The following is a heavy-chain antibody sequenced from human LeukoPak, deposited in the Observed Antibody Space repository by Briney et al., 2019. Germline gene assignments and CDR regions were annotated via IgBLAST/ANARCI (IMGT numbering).Heavy chain of an antibody. CDR3: ARVEYYDSSGSSYYYYGMDV. CDR2: INAGNGNT. CDR1: GYTFTSYA. Sequence: ASVKVSCKASGYTFTSYAMHWVRQAPGQRLEWMGWINAGNGNTKYSQKFQGRVSITRDTSASTAYMELSSLRSEDTAVYYCARVEYYDSSGSSYYYYGMDVWGQGTTVTVSS. V-gene: IGHV1-3*01. D-gene: IGHD3-22*01. J-gene: IGHJ6*02.